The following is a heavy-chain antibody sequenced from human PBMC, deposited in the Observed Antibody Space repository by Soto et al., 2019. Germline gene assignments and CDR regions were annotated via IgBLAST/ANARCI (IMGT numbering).Heavy chain of an antibody. V-gene: IGHV1-2*02. J-gene: IGHJ5*02. CDR1: GYSFIGYY. CDR2: INPNSGRT. D-gene: IGHD3-16*02. CDR3: ARGAGYRGFWSCRFTTNWLDP. Sequence: WASVKVSCKASGYSFIGYYMHWVRQAPGQGLEWMGWINPNSGRTDYAQKFQSRVTMTRDTSTTTAYMEVSRLRSHDTAVDHCARGAGYRGFWSCRFTTNWLDPWGRRSL.